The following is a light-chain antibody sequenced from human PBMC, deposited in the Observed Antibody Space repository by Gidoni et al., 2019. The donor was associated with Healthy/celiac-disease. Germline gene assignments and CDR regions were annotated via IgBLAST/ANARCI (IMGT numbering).Light chain of an antibody. J-gene: IGKJ2*01. Sequence: EIVLTPSPGTLSLSPGERATLSWRASQSVSSSYLAWYQQKPGQAPRLLIYGASSRATGIPDRFSGSGSGTDFTLTISRLEPEDFAVYYCQQYGSSYTFGQGTKLEIK. CDR3: QQYGSSYT. V-gene: IGKV3-20*01. CDR2: GAS. CDR1: QSVSSSY.